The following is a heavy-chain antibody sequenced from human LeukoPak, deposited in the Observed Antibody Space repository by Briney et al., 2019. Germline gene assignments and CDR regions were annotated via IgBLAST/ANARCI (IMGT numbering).Heavy chain of an antibody. J-gene: IGHJ5*02. CDR2: IIPIFGTA. D-gene: IGHD3-10*01. Sequence: ASVKVSCKASGGTFISYAISWVRQAPGQGLEWMGGIIPIFGTANYAQKFQGRVTITADESTSTAYMELSSLRSEDTAVYYCASNREYGSGSYRGFEPWGQGTLVTVSS. V-gene: IGHV1-69*13. CDR3: ASNREYGSGSYRGFEP. CDR1: GGTFISYA.